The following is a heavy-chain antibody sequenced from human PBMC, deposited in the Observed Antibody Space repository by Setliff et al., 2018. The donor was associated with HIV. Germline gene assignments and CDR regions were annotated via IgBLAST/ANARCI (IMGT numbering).Heavy chain of an antibody. D-gene: IGHD4-17*01. CDR2: IYTSGST. V-gene: IGHV4-61*09. Sequence: SQTLSLTCTVSGGSISSGSYYWSWIRQPAGKGLEWIGHIYTSGSTNYNPSLKSRVTISVDTSKNQFSLKLSSVTAADTAVYYCARVDYGANAGSSNWGQGTPVTVSS. J-gene: IGHJ4*02. CDR3: ARVDYGANAGSSN. CDR1: GGSISSGSYY.